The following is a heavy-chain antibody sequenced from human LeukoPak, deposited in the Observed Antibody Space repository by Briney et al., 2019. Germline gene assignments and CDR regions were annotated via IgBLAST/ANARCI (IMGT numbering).Heavy chain of an antibody. D-gene: IGHD5-12*01. Sequence: GGSLRLSCAASGFTLSNAWMSWVRQAPGKGLEWVGRIKSKTDGGTTDYAAPVKGRFTISRDDSKNTLYLQMNSLKTEDTAVYYCTTTNTYSSDAFDIWGQGTMVTVSS. CDR3: TTTNTYSSDAFDI. CDR1: GFTLSNAW. CDR2: IKSKTDGGTT. J-gene: IGHJ3*02. V-gene: IGHV3-15*01.